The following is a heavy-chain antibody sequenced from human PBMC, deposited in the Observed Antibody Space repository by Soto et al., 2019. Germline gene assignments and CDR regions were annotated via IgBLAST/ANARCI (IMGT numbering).Heavy chain of an antibody. J-gene: IGHJ3*02. CDR1: GGTFSSYA. CDR3: ASPGNYDSSGARLAFDI. Sequence: SVKVSCKASGGTFSSYAISWVRQAPGQGLEWMGGIIPIFGTANYAQKFQGRVTITADESTSTAYMELSSLRSEDTAVYYCASPGNYDSSGARLAFDIWGQGTMVTVS. V-gene: IGHV1-69*13. CDR2: IIPIFGTA. D-gene: IGHD3-22*01.